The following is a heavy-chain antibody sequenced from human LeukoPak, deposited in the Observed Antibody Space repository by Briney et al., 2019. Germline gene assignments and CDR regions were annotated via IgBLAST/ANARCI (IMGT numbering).Heavy chain of an antibody. CDR1: GGSIISNNHY. Sequence: PSETLSLTCTVSGGSIISNNHYWGWTRQPPGKGLEWFGSISYSGGTAYNPSLRSRVTISVDTSKNQFSLKVNSVTAADTAVYYCAREVEYYDSSGYRPHDFDIWGQGTLVTVSA. CDR3: AREVEYYDSSGYRPHDFDI. J-gene: IGHJ3*02. CDR2: ISYSGGT. D-gene: IGHD3-22*01. V-gene: IGHV4-39*02.